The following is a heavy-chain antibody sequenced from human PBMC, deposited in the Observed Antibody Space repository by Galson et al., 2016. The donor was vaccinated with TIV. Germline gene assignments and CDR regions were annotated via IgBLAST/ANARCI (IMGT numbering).Heavy chain of an antibody. CDR2: TYYTGET. CDR3: ARCGQWSTYYFDY. Sequence: LSLTCAVSGVSISSSTYYWGWIRQPPGKGLEWIAITYYTGETYYNPSLESRISISIDTSKNQFSLKLMSVTAADTAVYYCARCGQWSTYYFDYWGQGTLVTVSS. J-gene: IGHJ4*02. D-gene: IGHD2-15*01. CDR1: GVSISSSTYY. V-gene: IGHV4-39*01.